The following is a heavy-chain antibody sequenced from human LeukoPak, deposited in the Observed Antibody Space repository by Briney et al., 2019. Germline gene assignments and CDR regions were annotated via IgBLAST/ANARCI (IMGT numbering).Heavy chain of an antibody. D-gene: IGHD3-10*01. J-gene: IGHJ3*02. CDR1: GYTFTSYY. Sequence: ASVKVSCTASGYTFTSYYIHWVRQAPGQGLEWMGIINPSGGSTNYAQKFQGRVTMTRDTSTSTVYMELSSLTSEDTAVYYCARDDVRGLMFNAFDIWGQGTMVTVSS. CDR2: INPSGGST. CDR3: ARDDVRGLMFNAFDI. V-gene: IGHV1-46*01.